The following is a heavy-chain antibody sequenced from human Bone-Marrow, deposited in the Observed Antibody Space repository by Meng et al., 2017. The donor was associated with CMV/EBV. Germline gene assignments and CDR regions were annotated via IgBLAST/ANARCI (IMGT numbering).Heavy chain of an antibody. CDR3: ARDYVDYGGNGGMDV. V-gene: IGHV1-69*05. CDR1: GGTFSSYA. CDR2: IIPIFGTA. J-gene: IGHJ6*02. D-gene: IGHD4-23*01. Sequence: SVKVSCKASGGTFSSYAISWVRQAPGQGLEWMGGIIPIFGTANYAQKFQGRVTMTRDTSTSTVYMELSSLRSEDTAVYYCARDYVDYGGNGGMDVWGQGTTVTVSS.